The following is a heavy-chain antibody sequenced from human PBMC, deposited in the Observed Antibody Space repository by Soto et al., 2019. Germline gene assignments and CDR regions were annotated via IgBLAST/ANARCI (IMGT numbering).Heavy chain of an antibody. CDR1: GITSSSYT. J-gene: IGHJ6*02. D-gene: IGHD2-2*02. Sequence: QVQLVQSGAEVKKPGSSVKVSCKASGITSSSYTITWVRQAPGQGLEWMGRIIPVLGITNYAQKFQGRVTFSADKATNTAYMELSRLRSEDTGVYFCARIPDYQQRVRGYYGMDVWGQGTTVTVSS. CDR2: IIPVLGIT. V-gene: IGHV1-69*02. CDR3: ARIPDYQQRVRGYYGMDV.